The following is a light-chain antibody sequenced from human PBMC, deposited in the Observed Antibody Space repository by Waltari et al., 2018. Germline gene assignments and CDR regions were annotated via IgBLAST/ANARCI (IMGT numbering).Light chain of an antibody. V-gene: IGKV4-1*01. CDR3: QQYYSTPIT. CDR1: QSVLYSSNNKNY. CDR2: WAS. Sequence: DIVMTQSPDSLAVSLGERATINCKSSQSVLYSSNNKNYLAWYQQKPGQPPKLLIYWASTRESGVADRFSGSGSGTDFTLTISSLQAEDVAVDYGQQYYSTPITFGQGTRLEIK. J-gene: IGKJ5*01.